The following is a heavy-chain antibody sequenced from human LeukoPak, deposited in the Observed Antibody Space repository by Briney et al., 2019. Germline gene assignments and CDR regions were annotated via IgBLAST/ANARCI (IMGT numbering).Heavy chain of an antibody. V-gene: IGHV3-30*04. CDR3: ARGPLYYSDSRGNPGDH. D-gene: IGHD3-22*01. J-gene: IGHJ4*02. CDR1: GFTFSSYA. Sequence: GGSLRLSCAASGFTFSSYAMHWVRQAPGKGLEWVAVISYDGSNKYYADSVKGRFTISRDNSKNTLYLQMSSLRAEDTAVYYCARGPLYYSDSRGNPGDHWGQGTLVTVSS. CDR2: ISYDGSNK.